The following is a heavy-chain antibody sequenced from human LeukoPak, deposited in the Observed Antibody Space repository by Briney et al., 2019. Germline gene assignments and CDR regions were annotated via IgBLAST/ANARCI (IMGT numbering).Heavy chain of an antibody. Sequence: ASVKVSCKASGYTFTGNFMHWVRQAPGQGLEWMGWINPNSGGTNYAQKFQGRVTMTRDTSISTAYMELSRLRSDDSAVYYCARGGLPHHYYYMHVWGKGTTVTVSS. J-gene: IGHJ6*03. CDR1: GYTFTGNF. D-gene: IGHD3-22*01. CDR2: INPNSGGT. CDR3: ARGGLPHHYYYMHV. V-gene: IGHV1-2*02.